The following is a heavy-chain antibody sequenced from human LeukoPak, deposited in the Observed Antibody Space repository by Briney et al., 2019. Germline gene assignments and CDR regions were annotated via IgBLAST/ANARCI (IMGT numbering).Heavy chain of an antibody. V-gene: IGHV3-23*01. CDR1: GFTFSSYA. CDR3: AKHYVSGAFSFDS. D-gene: IGHD3-10*01. Sequence: GGSLRLSCAASGFTFSSYAMSWVRQAQGKGLEWVSTIVGNGGTTYYADSVKGRFSISRDNSKNTLYLQMSSLRAEDTAIYYCAKHYVSGAFSFDSWGQGTLVTVSS. CDR2: IVGNGGTT. J-gene: IGHJ4*02.